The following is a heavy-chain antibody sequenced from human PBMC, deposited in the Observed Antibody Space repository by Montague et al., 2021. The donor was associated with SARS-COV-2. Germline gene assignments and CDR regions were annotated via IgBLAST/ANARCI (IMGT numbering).Heavy chain of an antibody. Sequence: SETLSLTCSVSGDSITNHYWSWIRQPAGKGLEWIGRMHFTGKTDFSPFFSSRLTMSADTSKNQFSLKLTSVAAADTAIYFCARDRFDFGAGRQGTIDFWGQGTLVTVSS. CDR3: ARDRFDFGAGRQGTIDF. CDR1: GDSITNHY. V-gene: IGHV4-4*07. CDR2: MHFTGKT. D-gene: IGHD3-10*01. J-gene: IGHJ4*02.